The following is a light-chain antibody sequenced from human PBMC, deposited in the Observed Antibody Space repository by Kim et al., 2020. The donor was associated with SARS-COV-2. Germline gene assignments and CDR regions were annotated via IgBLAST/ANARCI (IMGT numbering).Light chain of an antibody. CDR3: HQTFSTPIT. V-gene: IGKV1-39*01. CDR2: AAS. Sequence: DVQMTQSPCSLSASVGDRVTITCRATHKISTYVNWYQQKPTKAPKLLIYAASTLQTGVPSRFSGSASGTDFTLTISSLQPEDVATYYCHQTFSTPITFGQGTRLEIK. J-gene: IGKJ5*01. CDR1: HKISTY.